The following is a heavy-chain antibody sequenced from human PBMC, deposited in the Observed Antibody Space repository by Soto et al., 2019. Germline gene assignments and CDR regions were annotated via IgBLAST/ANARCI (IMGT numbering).Heavy chain of an antibody. Sequence: HLQLQESGPGLGKPSETLSLTCTSSGVSISDSSFYWAWIRQPPGEGLEWIGSIYYKGYTTYNTSLKRRGPLTADTSRKQFSLRLTSVTAAATAVFFCARHPDDGGNYYHYGLDVWGPGNKVIVSS. CDR1: GVSISDSSFY. D-gene: IGHD4-17*01. J-gene: IGHJ6*02. CDR2: IYYKGYT. V-gene: IGHV4-39*01. CDR3: ARHPDDGGNYYHYGLDV.